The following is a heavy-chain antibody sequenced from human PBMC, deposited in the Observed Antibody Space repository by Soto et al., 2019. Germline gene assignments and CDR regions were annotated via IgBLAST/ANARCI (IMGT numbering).Heavy chain of an antibody. CDR3: ARIAVAGMYYYYYGMDV. V-gene: IGHV5-51*01. Sequence: GESLKISCKGSGCSFTSYWIGWVRQMPGKGLEWMGIIYPGDSDTRYSPSFQGQVTISADKSISTAYLQWSSLKASDTAMYYCARIAVAGMYYYYYGMDVWGQGTTVTVSS. J-gene: IGHJ6*02. D-gene: IGHD6-19*01. CDR2: IYPGDSDT. CDR1: GCSFTSYW.